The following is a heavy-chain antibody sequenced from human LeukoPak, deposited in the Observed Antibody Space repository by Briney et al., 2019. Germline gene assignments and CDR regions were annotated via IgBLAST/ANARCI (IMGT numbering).Heavy chain of an antibody. CDR1: GFTFSGST. V-gene: IGHV3-48*02. CDR3: ARSVIAVAGYDAFDI. Sequence: PGGSLRLSCAASGFTFSGSTMNWVRQAPGKGLEWLSYISTGSSTIYYADSVKGRFTISRDNAKNSLYLEMNSLRDEDTAVYYCARSVIAVAGYDAFDIWGQGTVVTVSS. CDR2: ISTGSSTI. J-gene: IGHJ3*02. D-gene: IGHD6-19*01.